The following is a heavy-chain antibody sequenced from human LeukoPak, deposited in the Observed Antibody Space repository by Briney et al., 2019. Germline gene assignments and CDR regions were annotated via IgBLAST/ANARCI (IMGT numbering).Heavy chain of an antibody. Sequence: PGGSLRLSCAASGFTFSSYSMNWVRQAPGKGLEWVAVISYDGSNKYYADSVKGRFTISRDNSKNTLYLQMNSLRAEDTAVYYCARLGYCSGGSCYSLDYWGQGTLVTVSS. CDR2: ISYDGSNK. CDR1: GFTFSSYS. D-gene: IGHD2-15*01. J-gene: IGHJ4*02. V-gene: IGHV3-30*03. CDR3: ARLGYCSGGSCYSLDY.